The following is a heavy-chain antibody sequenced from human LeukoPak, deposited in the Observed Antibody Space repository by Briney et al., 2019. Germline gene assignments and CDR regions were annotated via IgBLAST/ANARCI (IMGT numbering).Heavy chain of an antibody. V-gene: IGHV3-11*01. J-gene: IGHJ4*02. CDR2: ISSSGSTI. CDR3: ARAGLRYSSSWYEFDY. D-gene: IGHD6-13*01. Sequence: GGSLRLSCAASGFAFSDYYMSWIRQAPGKGLEWVSYISSSGSTIYYADSVKGRFTISRDNAKNSLYLQMNSLRAEDTAVYYCARAGLRYSSSWYEFDYWGQGTLVTVSS. CDR1: GFAFSDYY.